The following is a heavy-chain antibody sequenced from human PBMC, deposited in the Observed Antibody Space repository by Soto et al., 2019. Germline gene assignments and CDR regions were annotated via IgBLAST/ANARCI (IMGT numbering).Heavy chain of an antibody. D-gene: IGHD5-18*01. V-gene: IGHV3-73*02. J-gene: IGHJ4*02. CDR3: SRMGPDTGMVTFEY. Sequence: EVQLVESGGGLVQPGGSLKLSCAASGSTFSGSAMHWVRQASGQGLEWVGRIRSKANSYATAYTASVKGRFTISRDDSKNTAYLQMNSLKTEDTGVYYCSRMGPDTGMVTFEYWGQGALVTVSS. CDR2: IRSKANSYAT. CDR1: GSTFSGSA.